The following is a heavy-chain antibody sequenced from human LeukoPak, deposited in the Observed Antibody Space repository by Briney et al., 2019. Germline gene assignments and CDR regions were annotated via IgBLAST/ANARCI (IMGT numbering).Heavy chain of an antibody. V-gene: IGHV4-4*07. J-gene: IGHJ3*02. CDR2: IYTSGST. D-gene: IGHD7-27*01. Sequence: SETLSLTCTVSGGSISSYYWSWIRQPPGKGLEWIGRIYTSGSTNYNPSLKSRVTMSVDTSKNQFSLKLSSVTAADTAVYYCARDGELGTDAFDIWGQGTMVTVSS. CDR1: GGSISSYY. CDR3: ARDGELGTDAFDI.